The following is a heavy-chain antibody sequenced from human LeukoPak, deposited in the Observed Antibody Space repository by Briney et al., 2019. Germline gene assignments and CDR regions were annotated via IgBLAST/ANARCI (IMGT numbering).Heavy chain of an antibody. CDR1: GFTFSNAW. J-gene: IGHJ4*02. CDR2: IKSKTDGGTT. D-gene: IGHD3-22*01. CDR3: TTTYYYDSSGYYKRFDY. V-gene: IGHV3-15*01. Sequence: GGSLRLSCAASGFTFSNAWMSWVRQAPGKGLEWVGRIKSKTDGGTTDYAAPVKGRFTISRDDSKNTLYLQMNSLKTEDTAVYYCTTTYYYDSSGYYKRFDYWGQGTLVTVSS.